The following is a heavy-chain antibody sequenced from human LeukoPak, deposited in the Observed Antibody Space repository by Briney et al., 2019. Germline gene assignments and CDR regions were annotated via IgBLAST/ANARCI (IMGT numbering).Heavy chain of an antibody. CDR2: LSHGGTRT. CDR3: AKDIELFMS. V-gene: IGHV3-23*01. D-gene: IGHD1-26*01. J-gene: IGHJ5*02. CDR1: GFTFRNFA. Sequence: QSGGSLRLSCAASGFTFRNFAMSWVRQAPGEGLEWVSGLSHGGTRTFYAASVKGRFTISRDDSNSTLFLQMDNLRVEDTATYYCAKDIELFMSWGQGTLVIVSS.